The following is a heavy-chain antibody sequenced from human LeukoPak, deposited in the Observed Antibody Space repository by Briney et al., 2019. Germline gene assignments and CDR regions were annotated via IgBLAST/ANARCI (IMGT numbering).Heavy chain of an antibody. Sequence: PSETLSLTCTVSVGSISSYYWSWIRQSPGKGLEWIGWSYHRGSTSYNPSLKSRVAISVDTSKNQFSLKLSSVTAADTAVYYCARDRELGYWGQGTLVIVSS. V-gene: IGHV4-59*01. CDR2: SYHRGST. J-gene: IGHJ4*02. D-gene: IGHD1-1*01. CDR1: VGSISSYY. CDR3: ARDRELGY.